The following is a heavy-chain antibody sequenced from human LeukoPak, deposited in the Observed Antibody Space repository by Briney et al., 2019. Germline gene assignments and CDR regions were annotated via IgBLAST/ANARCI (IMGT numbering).Heavy chain of an antibody. V-gene: IGHV3-21*01. Sequence: GGSLRLSCAASGFTFSSYSMNWVRQAPGKGLEWVSSISISSSYIYYAYSVKGRFTISRDNANNSLYLRMTSLSAEDTAVYYCARRPRGYSYGPALDYWGQGTLVTVSS. CDR2: ISISSSYI. D-gene: IGHD5-18*01. CDR1: GFTFSSYS. CDR3: ARRPRGYSYGPALDY. J-gene: IGHJ4*02.